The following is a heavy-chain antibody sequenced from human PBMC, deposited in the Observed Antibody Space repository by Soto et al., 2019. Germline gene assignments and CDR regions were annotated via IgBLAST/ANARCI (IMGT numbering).Heavy chain of an antibody. V-gene: IGHV3-64*01. CDR1: RFTYINAW. CDR2: ISSNGRST. J-gene: IGHJ4*02. D-gene: IGHD2-8*01. CDR3: ARDRCTNGVCYARSDY. Sequence: GGSLRLSCTGCRFTYINAWLNWVRQAPGKGLEYVLAISSNGRSTYYANSVKGRFTISRDNSKNTLYLQMDSLRAEDMAMYYCARDRCTNGVCYARSDYWGQGTPVTVSS.